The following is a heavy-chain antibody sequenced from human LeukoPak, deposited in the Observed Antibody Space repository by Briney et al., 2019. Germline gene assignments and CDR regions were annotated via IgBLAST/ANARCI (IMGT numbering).Heavy chain of an antibody. CDR3: AKASSLSGGNLFDY. D-gene: IGHD4-23*01. CDR2: ISWNSGSI. J-gene: IGHJ4*02. Sequence: GGSLRLSCAASGFTFDDYAMHWVRQAPGKGLEWVSGISWNSGSIGYADSVKGRFTISRDNAKNSLYLQMNSLRAEDTALYYCAKASSLSGGNLFDYWGQGTLVTVSS. CDR1: GFTFDDYA. V-gene: IGHV3-9*01.